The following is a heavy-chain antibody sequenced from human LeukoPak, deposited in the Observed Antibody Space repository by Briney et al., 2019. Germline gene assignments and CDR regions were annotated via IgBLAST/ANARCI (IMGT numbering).Heavy chain of an antibody. V-gene: IGHV1-3*03. Sequence: ASVKVSCKASGYTFTSYAMNWVRQAPGQRLEWMGWINAGNGNTKYSQEFQGRVTITRDTSASTAYMELSSLRSEDMAVYYCARGGYCTNGVCYSNWFDPWGQGTLVTVSS. J-gene: IGHJ5*02. CDR3: ARGGYCTNGVCYSNWFDP. D-gene: IGHD2-8*01. CDR2: INAGNGNT. CDR1: GYTFTSYA.